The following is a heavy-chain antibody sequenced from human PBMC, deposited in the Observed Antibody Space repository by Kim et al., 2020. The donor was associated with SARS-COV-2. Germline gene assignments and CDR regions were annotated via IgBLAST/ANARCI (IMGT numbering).Heavy chain of an antibody. Sequence: AYAASVKGRFTSSRDDSKNTAYLQMNSLKTEDTAVYYCTRHRSGSYGVDPWGQGTLVTVSS. V-gene: IGHV3-73*01. D-gene: IGHD1-26*01. CDR3: TRHRSGSYGVDP. J-gene: IGHJ5*02.